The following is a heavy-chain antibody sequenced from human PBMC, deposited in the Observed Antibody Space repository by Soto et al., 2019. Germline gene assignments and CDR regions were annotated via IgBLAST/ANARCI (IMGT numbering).Heavy chain of an antibody. J-gene: IGHJ4*02. D-gene: IGHD1-1*01. Sequence: QIHLVQSGAEVKKPGASVKVSCKGSGYTFTSYGITWVRQAPGQGLEWMGWISAHNGNTDYAQKLQGRVTVTRDTSTSTAYMELRSLRSDDTAVYYCARGRYGDYWGQGALVTVSS. CDR1: GYTFTSYG. CDR2: ISAHNGNT. CDR3: ARGRYGDY. V-gene: IGHV1-18*01.